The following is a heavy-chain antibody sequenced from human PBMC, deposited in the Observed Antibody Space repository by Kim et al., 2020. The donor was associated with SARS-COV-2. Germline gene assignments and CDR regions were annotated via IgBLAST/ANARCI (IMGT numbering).Heavy chain of an antibody. V-gene: IGHV1-69*02. CDR2: A. CDR3: ARWGELRYFDY. J-gene: IGHJ4*02. D-gene: IGHD1-26*01. Sequence: ANHGQRYRGRVTITADKSTSTAYMELSSLRSEDTAVYYCARWGELRYFDYWGQGTLVTVSS.